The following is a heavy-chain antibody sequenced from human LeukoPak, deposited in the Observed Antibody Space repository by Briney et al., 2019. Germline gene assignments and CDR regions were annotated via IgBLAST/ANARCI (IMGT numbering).Heavy chain of an antibody. Sequence: PSETLSLTCTVSGGSISSSSYYWGWIRQPPGKGLEWIGYIQYSGSTNYNPSLKSRVTISEDTSKNQFSLNLSSVTAADTAVFYCARVSWFPGTSYYYMDVWGKGTTVTVSS. CDR3: ARVSWFPGTSYYYMDV. J-gene: IGHJ6*03. D-gene: IGHD1-1*01. CDR2: IQYSGST. V-gene: IGHV4-61*05. CDR1: GGSISSSSYY.